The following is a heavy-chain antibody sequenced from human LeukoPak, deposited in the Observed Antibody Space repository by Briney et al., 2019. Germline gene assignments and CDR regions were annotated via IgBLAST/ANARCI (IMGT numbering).Heavy chain of an antibody. Sequence: GGTLRLSCAASGLTFSSYGMSWVRQAPGKGLEWVSAISGSGGSTYYADSVKGRFTISRDNSKNTLYLQTNSLRAKDTAVYYCAKNPNYYDSKGFDYWGQGTLVTVSS. D-gene: IGHD3-22*01. V-gene: IGHV3-23*01. CDR1: GLTFSSYG. J-gene: IGHJ4*02. CDR3: AKNPNYYDSKGFDY. CDR2: ISGSGGST.